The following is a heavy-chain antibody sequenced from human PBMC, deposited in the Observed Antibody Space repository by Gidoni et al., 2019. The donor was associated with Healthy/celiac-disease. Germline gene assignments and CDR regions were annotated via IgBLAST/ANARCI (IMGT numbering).Heavy chain of an antibody. D-gene: IGHD6-19*01. Sequence: QVQLQESGPGLVKPSETLSLTCTVSGGSISSYYWSWIRQPPGKGLEWIGYIYYSGSTNYNPSLKSRVTISVDTSKNQFSLKLSSVTAADTAVYYCARWVAVAGTFPEAFDYWGQGTLVTVSS. CDR1: GGSISSYY. CDR3: ARWVAVAGTFPEAFDY. V-gene: IGHV4-59*01. CDR2: IYYSGST. J-gene: IGHJ4*02.